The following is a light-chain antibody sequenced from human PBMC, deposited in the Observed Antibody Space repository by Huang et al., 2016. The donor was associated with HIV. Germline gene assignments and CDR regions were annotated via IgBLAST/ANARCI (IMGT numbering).Light chain of an antibody. CDR2: AAS. CDR3: LQDYNYPRT. V-gene: IGKV1-6*01. J-gene: IGKJ1*01. CDR1: QDIRND. Sequence: AIQMTKSPSSLSASVGDRVTITCRASQDIRNDLGWYQQRPGKAPKLLIYAASELHTGVPLRFSGSGSGTEFTLTISSLQPEDFATYYCLQDYNYPRTFGQGTKVQV.